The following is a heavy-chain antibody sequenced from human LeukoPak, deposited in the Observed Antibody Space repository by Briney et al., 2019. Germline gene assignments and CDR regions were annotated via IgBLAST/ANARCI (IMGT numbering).Heavy chain of an antibody. V-gene: IGHV3-30*02. D-gene: IGHD3-16*01. CDR3: ARALILYYYYYMDV. CDR1: GFTFSSYG. Sequence: GGSLRLSCAASGFTFSSYGMHWVRQAPGKGLEWVAFIRYDGSNKYYADSVKGRFTISRDNSKNTLYLQMNSLRAEDTAVYYCARALILYYYYYMDVWGKGTTVTVSS. J-gene: IGHJ6*03. CDR2: IRYDGSNK.